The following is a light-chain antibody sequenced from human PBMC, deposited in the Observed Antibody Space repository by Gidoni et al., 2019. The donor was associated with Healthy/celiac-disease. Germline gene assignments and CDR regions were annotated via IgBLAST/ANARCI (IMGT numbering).Light chain of an antibody. CDR1: QSVSSY. Sequence: DIVLTQSPATLSFSPGERATLSCRASQSVSSYLAWYQQQPGQAPRLLIYDASNRATGIPARFSGSGSGTDFTLTISSLEPEDFAVYYCQQRSNWPPITFGQGTRLEIK. CDR2: DAS. V-gene: IGKV3-11*01. CDR3: QQRSNWPPIT. J-gene: IGKJ5*01.